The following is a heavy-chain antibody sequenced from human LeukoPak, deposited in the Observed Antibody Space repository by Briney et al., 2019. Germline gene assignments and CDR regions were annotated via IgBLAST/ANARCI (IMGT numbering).Heavy chain of an antibody. J-gene: IGHJ4*02. CDR1: GGTFSSYA. V-gene: IGHV1-69*05. CDR3: ARGIELIAVGFDY. D-gene: IGHD6-19*01. Sequence: ASVKVSCKASGGTFSSYAISWVRQAPGQGLEWMGGIIPIFGTANYAQKFQGRVTITTDESTSTAYMELSSLRSEDTAVYYCARGIELIAVGFDYWGQGTLVTVSS. CDR2: IIPIFGTA.